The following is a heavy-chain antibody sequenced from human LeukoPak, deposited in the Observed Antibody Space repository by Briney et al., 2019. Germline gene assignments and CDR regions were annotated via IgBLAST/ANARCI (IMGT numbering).Heavy chain of an antibody. CDR1: GFTFSSYW. Sequence: GGSLRLSCAASGFTFSSYWMSWVRQAPGKGLKWVDNIKEDESEKYYVDSVKGRFTISRDNAKNSLFLEMNSLRAEDTALYYCAREEPVAILSHWGQGTLVTVSS. CDR3: AREEPVAILSH. V-gene: IGHV3-7*01. CDR2: IKEDESEK. J-gene: IGHJ4*02. D-gene: IGHD2-2*01.